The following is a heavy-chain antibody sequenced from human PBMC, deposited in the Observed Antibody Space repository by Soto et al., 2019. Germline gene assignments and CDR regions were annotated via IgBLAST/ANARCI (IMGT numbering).Heavy chain of an antibody. J-gene: IGHJ4*02. CDR1: GFTFSSYA. D-gene: IGHD3-3*01. V-gene: IGHV3-23*01. CDR3: ARTTLLRFLEWLPLGY. CDR2: ISGSGGST. Sequence: GGSLRLSCAASGFTFSSYAMSWVRQAPGKGLEWVSAISGSGGSTYYADSVKGRFTISRDNSKNTLYLQMNSLRAEDTAVYYCARTTLLRFLEWLPLGYWGQGTLVTVSS.